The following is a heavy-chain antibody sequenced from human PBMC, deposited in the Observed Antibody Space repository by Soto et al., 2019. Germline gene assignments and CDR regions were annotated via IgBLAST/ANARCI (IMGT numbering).Heavy chain of an antibody. J-gene: IGHJ3*02. D-gene: IGHD1-1*01. CDR1: GYSFTSYG. CDR3: GTGTTTFDI. Sequence: GASVKVSCTACGYSFTSYGISWVRQAPGQGLEWMGWISAYNGNTNYAQKLQGRVTMTTDTSTSTAYMELRSLRSDDTAVYYCGTGTTTFDIWGQGTMVTVSS. CDR2: ISAYNGNT. V-gene: IGHV1-18*01.